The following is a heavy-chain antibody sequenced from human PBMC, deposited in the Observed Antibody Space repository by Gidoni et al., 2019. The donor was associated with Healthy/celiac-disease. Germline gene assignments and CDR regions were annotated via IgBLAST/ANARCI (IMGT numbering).Heavy chain of an antibody. V-gene: IGHV4-39*01. D-gene: IGHD2-2*01. CDR1: GGSISSSSYY. CDR3: ARLFRYCSSTSCFDY. J-gene: IGHJ4*02. Sequence: QLQLQESGPGLVKPSETLSLTCTVPGGSISSSSYYWGWIRQPPGKGLEWIGSIYYSGSTYYNPSLKSRVTISVDTSKNQFSLKLSSVTAADTAVYYCARLFRYCSSTSCFDYWGQGTLVTVSS. CDR2: IYYSGST.